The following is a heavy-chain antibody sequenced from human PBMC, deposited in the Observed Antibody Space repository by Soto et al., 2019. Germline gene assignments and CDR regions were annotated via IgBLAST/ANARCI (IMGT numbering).Heavy chain of an antibody. J-gene: IGHJ5*02. CDR2: TYYRSKWYN. CDR1: GDSVSSNSAD. Sequence: SQTLSLTCAISGDSVSSNSADWNWIRQSPSRGLEWLGRTYYRSKWYNDYAVSVKSRIPINPDASRNQFSLQLNSVTPEDTAVYYCARDGLRVADHNWFDPWGQGTLVTVSS. V-gene: IGHV6-1*01. CDR3: ARDGLRVADHNWFDP. D-gene: IGHD2-15*01.